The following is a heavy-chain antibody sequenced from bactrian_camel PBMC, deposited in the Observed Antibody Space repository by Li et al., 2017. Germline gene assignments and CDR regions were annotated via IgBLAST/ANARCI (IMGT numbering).Heavy chain of an antibody. D-gene: IGHD3*01. V-gene: IGHV3S28*01. J-gene: IGHJ4*01. CDR3: AATVLTSMPAMQALRVTAYTY. CDR2: IYAGGGST. CDR1: GYTYGPNY. Sequence: QLVESGGGSVQAGGSLRLSCAASGYTYGPNYVGWFRQAPGKEREGVAAIYAGGGSTVYADSVKGRFTISRDNAKNTAYLQMNSLKPEDTAMYYCAATVLTSMPAMQALRVTAYTYWGQGTQVTVS.